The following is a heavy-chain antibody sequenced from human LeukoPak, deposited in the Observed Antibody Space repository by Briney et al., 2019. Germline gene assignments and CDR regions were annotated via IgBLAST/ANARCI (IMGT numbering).Heavy chain of an antibody. CDR1: GFTFSSYW. Sequence: GGSLRLSCAASGFTFSSYWMHWVRQAPGKGLEWVSRINSDGSTRNYADPVKGRFTISRDNAKNAVYLQMNSLRAEDTAVYHCITAGASGTYGRFDPWGQGTLVTVSS. V-gene: IGHV3-74*01. D-gene: IGHD3-10*01. J-gene: IGHJ5*02. CDR2: INSDGSTR. CDR3: ITAGASGTYGRFDP.